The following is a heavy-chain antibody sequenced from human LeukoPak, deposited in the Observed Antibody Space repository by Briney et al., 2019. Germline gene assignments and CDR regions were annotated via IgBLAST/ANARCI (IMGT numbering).Heavy chain of an antibody. J-gene: IGHJ4*02. CDR1: GFSFSSYW. CDR3: ARDGQWGSGYDCFDY. D-gene: IGHD5-12*01. CDR2: IKQDGSEK. V-gene: IGHV3-7*01. Sequence: PGGSLRLSCAASGFSFSSYWMSWVHQAPGKGLEWVANIKQDGSEKYYVDSVKGRFTISRDNAKNSLYLQMNSLRAEDTAVYYCARDGQWGSGYDCFDYWGQGTLVTVSS.